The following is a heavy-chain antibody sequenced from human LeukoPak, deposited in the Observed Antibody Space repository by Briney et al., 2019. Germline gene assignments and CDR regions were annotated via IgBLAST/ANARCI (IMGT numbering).Heavy chain of an antibody. CDR1: GGSISSSITSY. V-gene: IGHV4-39*01. CDR2: IYYSAST. J-gene: IGHJ6*03. Sequence: SETLPLTCSVSGGSISSSITSYWGWVRQPPGKGLEWIGHIYYSASTSYNPSLKSRVTMSVDSSKNQFSLKLTSVTAADTAVYYCAAIYSGRYPTYYYCMDVWGKGTTVTVSS. CDR3: AAIYSGRYPTYYYCMDV. D-gene: IGHD1-26*01.